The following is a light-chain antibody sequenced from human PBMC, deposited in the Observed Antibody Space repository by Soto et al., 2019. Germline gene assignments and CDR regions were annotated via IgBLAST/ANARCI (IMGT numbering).Light chain of an antibody. CDR1: QDIANS. J-gene: IGKJ5*01. Sequence: DIQMTQSPSSLSASIGDRVILTCQASQDIANSLNWYQHKPGKAPKLLFYDASNLERGVPARLSGSGCGTDFSFTSSSLQPEDIATYYCQQYENLPPTFGQGTRLEIK. CDR2: DAS. V-gene: IGKV1-33*01. CDR3: QQYENLPPT.